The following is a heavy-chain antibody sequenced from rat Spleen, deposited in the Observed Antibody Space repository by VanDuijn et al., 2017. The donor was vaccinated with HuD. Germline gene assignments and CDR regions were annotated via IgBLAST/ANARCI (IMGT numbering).Heavy chain of an antibody. CDR3: ARQYSTTGIPPGWYFDF. J-gene: IGHJ1*01. CDR2: IHSGGGGT. D-gene: IGHD2-2*01. CDR1: GFIFSRFP. Sequence: EVQLVESGGGLVQPGRSLKLSCAASGFIFSRFPMAWVRQAPKKGLEWVASIHSGGGGTYYPDSVRGRFSISRDNVKNTLYLQMDILNSEDTASYYCARQYSTTGIPPGWYFDFWGPGTMVTVSS. V-gene: IGHV5S13*01.